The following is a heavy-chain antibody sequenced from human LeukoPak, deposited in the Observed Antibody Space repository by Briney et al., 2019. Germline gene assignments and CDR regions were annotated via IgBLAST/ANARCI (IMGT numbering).Heavy chain of an antibody. J-gene: IGHJ5*02. CDR2: IGARGRNT. V-gene: IGHV3-23*01. CDR1: GFTFNNYA. D-gene: IGHD1-14*01. Sequence: GGSLRLSCAASGFTFNNYAMSWVRQAPGKGLEWVSGIGARGRNTYYADSVQGRFTISRDNSQDNLFLQMNSLRDDDTAIYYCTKEPELLPSGDWFDPWGQGTLVTVSS. CDR3: TKEPELLPSGDWFDP.